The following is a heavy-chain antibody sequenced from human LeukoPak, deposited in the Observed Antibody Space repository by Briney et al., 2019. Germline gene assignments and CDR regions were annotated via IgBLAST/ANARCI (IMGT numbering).Heavy chain of an antibody. CDR2: IKEDGSEK. Sequence: PGGSLRLSCAASGFTFSSNWMSWVRQAPGKGLEWVANIKEDGSEKYYVDSVKGRFTISRDNAKNSLYLEMNSLRAEDTAVYYCARVLRPTMGRGVIILRYYYYYMDVWGKGTTVTISS. V-gene: IGHV3-7*01. D-gene: IGHD3-10*01. J-gene: IGHJ6*03. CDR1: GFTFSSNW. CDR3: ARVLRPTMGRGVIILRYYYYYMDV.